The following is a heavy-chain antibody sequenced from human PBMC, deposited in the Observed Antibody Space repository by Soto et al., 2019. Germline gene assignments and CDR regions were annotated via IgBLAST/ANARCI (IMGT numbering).Heavy chain of an antibody. CDR3: VKSRGGNNLDFFD. V-gene: IGHV3-64D*06. J-gene: IGHJ4*02. CDR1: EFTFSSYA. Sequence: LRLSCSASEFTFSSYAMHWVRQAPGKGLEYVSGIRGNGDPPFYADSVKGRFSISRDNSKDTLYLQMSSLSADDTAVYYCVKSRGGNNLDFFDWGQGALVTAPQ. D-gene: IGHD5-12*01. CDR2: IRGNGDPP.